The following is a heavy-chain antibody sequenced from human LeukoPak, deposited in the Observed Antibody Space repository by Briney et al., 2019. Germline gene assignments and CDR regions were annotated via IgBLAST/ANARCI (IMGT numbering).Heavy chain of an antibody. V-gene: IGHV3-74*01. J-gene: IGHJ4*02. CDR3: ARVSAGYNLDY. CDR2: INGGGSST. D-gene: IGHD5-24*01. CDR1: GFTFSSCW. Sequence: PGGSLRLSCAASGFTFSSCWMHWVRQAPGKGLVWVSRINGGGSSTNYADSVKGRFTISRDNAKNTLYLQMNSLRAEDTAVYYCARVSAGYNLDYWGQGTLVTVSS.